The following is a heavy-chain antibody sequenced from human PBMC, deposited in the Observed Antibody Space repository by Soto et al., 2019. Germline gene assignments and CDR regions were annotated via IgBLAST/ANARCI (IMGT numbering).Heavy chain of an antibody. D-gene: IGHD1-26*01. CDR2: INSRSTTI. Sequence: EVQLVESGGGLVQPGGSLRLSCAASGFTFSSYSLNWVRQAPGKGLEWISYINSRSTTIYYADSVKGRFTISRDDAKNSLYLQMTSLRDEDTAIYYCAKDMTSSRYRYFLDHWGQGTLVTVSS. CDR3: AKDMTSSRYRYFLDH. V-gene: IGHV3-48*02. CDR1: GFTFSSYS. J-gene: IGHJ4*02.